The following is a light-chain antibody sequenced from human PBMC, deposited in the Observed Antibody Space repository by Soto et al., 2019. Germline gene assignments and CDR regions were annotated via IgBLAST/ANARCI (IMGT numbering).Light chain of an antibody. CDR2: ELS. J-gene: IGKJ5*01. CDR1: ESLLHSDGKTY. V-gene: IGKV2D-29*01. Sequence: VMTQTPLSLSVAPGQPSSISCKSSESLLHSDGKTYLYWYLQKPGQPPHXLIYELSNRFSGVPDKLRGSGSGTDLTMKISRLEDEDVGVYYCMQSIQATITFGQGTRLEIK. CDR3: MQSIQATIT.